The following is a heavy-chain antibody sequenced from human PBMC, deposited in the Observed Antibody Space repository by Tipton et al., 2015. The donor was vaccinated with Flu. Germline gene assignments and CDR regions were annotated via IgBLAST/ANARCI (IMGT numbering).Heavy chain of an antibody. Sequence: AVSGFTFSNYWMHWVRQAPGKGLVWVAHIRSDETTEYADSVKGRFTISRDNSKDMLYLQMNSLRAEDTAVFYCAKSGGFDSWNQGALVIVSS. J-gene: IGHJ4*02. D-gene: IGHD1-26*01. CDR2: IRSDETTE. CDR3: AKSGGFDS. CDR1: GFTFSNYW. V-gene: IGHV3-30*02.